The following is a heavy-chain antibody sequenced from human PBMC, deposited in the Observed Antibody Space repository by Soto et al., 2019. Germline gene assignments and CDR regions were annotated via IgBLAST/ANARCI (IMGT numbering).Heavy chain of an antibody. V-gene: IGHV3-30*18. Sequence: QVQLVESGGGVVQPGRSLRLSCAASGFTFSSYGMHWVRQAPGKGLEWVAVISYDGSNKYYADSVKGRFTISRDNSKNTLYLKMNSLRAEDTAVYYCAKDGTTSAFDIWGQGTMVTVSS. CDR1: GFTFSSYG. CDR3: AKDGTTSAFDI. J-gene: IGHJ3*02. D-gene: IGHD1-1*01. CDR2: ISYDGSNK.